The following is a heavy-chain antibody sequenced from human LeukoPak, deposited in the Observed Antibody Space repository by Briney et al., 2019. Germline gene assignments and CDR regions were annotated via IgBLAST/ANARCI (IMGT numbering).Heavy chain of an antibody. CDR2: IITERSTI. Sequence: LGGSLSLSCGACGFPYSDYRLKGVRQVPAKGLAWVAYIITERSTIYYADSVKGRFTSSRDNAKNSLYLQMNSLRDDDTAVYYCARDVPNSSAGPFDIWGQGTRVTVSS. D-gene: IGHD6-19*01. V-gene: IGHV3-48*02. CDR3: ARDVPNSSAGPFDI. J-gene: IGHJ3*02. CDR1: GFPYSDYR.